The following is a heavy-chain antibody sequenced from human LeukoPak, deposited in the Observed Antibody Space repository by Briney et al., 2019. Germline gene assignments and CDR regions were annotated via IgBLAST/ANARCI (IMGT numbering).Heavy chain of an antibody. CDR1: GFTFDDYV. Sequence: GGSLRLSCAASGFTFDDYVMHWVRQAPGKGLEWVSGISWNSGSIGYADSVKGRFTISRDNAKNSLYLQMNSLRAEDTALYYCAKIGSMNEFDYWGQGTLVTVSS. D-gene: IGHD1-1*01. J-gene: IGHJ4*02. V-gene: IGHV3-9*01. CDR2: ISWNSGSI. CDR3: AKIGSMNEFDY.